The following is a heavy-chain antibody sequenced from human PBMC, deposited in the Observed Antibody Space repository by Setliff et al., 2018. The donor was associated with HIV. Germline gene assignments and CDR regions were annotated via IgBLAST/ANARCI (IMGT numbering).Heavy chain of an antibody. CDR3: ARDLRDGFEEWFSTLDDGMDV. Sequence: ASVKVSCKASGYTFTSHVLHWVRQAPGQGLEWMGNINPHTGVTKYAEKFQGRVTMTRDTSINTIYMELSRLRSDDTAVYYCARDLRDGFEEWFSTLDDGMDVWGQGTTVTVSS. V-gene: IGHV1-2*02. D-gene: IGHD3-3*01. CDR1: GYTFTSHV. J-gene: IGHJ6*02. CDR2: INPHTGVT.